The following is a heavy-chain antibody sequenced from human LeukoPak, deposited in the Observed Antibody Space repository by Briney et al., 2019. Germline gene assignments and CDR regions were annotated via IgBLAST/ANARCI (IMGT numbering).Heavy chain of an antibody. CDR1: GGSISNTNW. D-gene: IGHD2-8*01. CDR2: ISLTGLT. J-gene: IGHJ4*02. V-gene: IGHV4-4*02. CDR3: SRENGAFSPFGY. Sequence: PSETLSLTCGVSGGSISNTNWWSWVRQPPGQGLEWIGEISLTGLTHYNPSLESRVTVSLDESKNQLSLTLTSVTAADTAVYYCSRENGAFSPFGYWGQGTLVTVLS.